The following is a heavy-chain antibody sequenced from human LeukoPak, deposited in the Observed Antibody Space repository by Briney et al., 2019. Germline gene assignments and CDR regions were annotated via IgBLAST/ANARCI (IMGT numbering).Heavy chain of an antibody. CDR3: ARAILWFGTSSDAFDI. CDR2: ISGSGGST. V-gene: IGHV3-23*01. CDR1: GFTVSSNY. J-gene: IGHJ3*02. Sequence: PGGSLRLSCAASGFTVSSNYMSWARQAPGKGLEWVSAISGSGGSTYYADSVKGRFTISRDNSKNTLYLQMNSLRAEDTAVYYCARAILWFGTSSDAFDIWGQGTMVTVSS. D-gene: IGHD3-10*01.